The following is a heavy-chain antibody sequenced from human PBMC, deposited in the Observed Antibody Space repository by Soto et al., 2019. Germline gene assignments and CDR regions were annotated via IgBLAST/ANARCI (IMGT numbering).Heavy chain of an antibody. V-gene: IGHV4-4*08. Sequence: SETLSLTCTVSGGSISSYYWSWIRQPPGKGLEWIGYIYASGSTNYNPSLKSRVTISVDTSKNQFSLKLSSVTAADTAVYYCAKGGSGPYYYGMDVWGQGTTVTVSS. J-gene: IGHJ6*02. D-gene: IGHD6-19*01. CDR3: AKGGSGPYYYGMDV. CDR1: GGSISSYY. CDR2: IYASGST.